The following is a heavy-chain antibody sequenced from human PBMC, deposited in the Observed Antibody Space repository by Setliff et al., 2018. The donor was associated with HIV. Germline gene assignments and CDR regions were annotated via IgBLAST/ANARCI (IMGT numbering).Heavy chain of an antibody. CDR2: IYYNGNI. CDR3: VRHLSEMAMVDH. J-gene: IGHJ4*02. V-gene: IGHV4-38-2*01. CDR1: GNSIGSGYY. Sequence: SETLSLTCAVSGNSIGSGYYWGWIRQPPGKGLEWIASIYYNGNIYYNPSLKSRVTITMDTSKNQFSLKLSSVTAADTAVYSCVRHLSEMAMVDHWGQGTLVTV.